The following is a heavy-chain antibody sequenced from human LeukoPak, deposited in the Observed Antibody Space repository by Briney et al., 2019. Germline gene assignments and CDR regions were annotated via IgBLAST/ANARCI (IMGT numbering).Heavy chain of an antibody. D-gene: IGHD3-10*01. CDR1: GYSFITYW. V-gene: IGHV1-18*04. Sequence: GESLKISCKGSGYSFITYWIGWVRQAPGQGLEWMGWISAYNGNTNYAQKLQGRVTMTTDTSTSTAYMELRSLRSDDTAVYYCARDRIDLSATGSGPQTNWFDPWGQGTLVTVSS. J-gene: IGHJ5*02. CDR3: ARDRIDLSATGSGPQTNWFDP. CDR2: ISAYNGNT.